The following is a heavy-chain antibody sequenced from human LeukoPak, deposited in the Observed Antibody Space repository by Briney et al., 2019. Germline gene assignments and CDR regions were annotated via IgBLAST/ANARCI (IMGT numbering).Heavy chain of an antibody. Sequence: GGSLRLSCAASGFTFSDYYMSWIRQSPGKGLEWLSYLSGSGGDKNYADSMKGRFTISRDNSKNTLYLQMSSLRAEDTAVYFCAKGGATLALDYWGQGTLVTVSS. D-gene: IGHD1-26*01. CDR2: LSGSGGDK. V-gene: IGHV3-11*05. CDR3: AKGGATLALDY. J-gene: IGHJ4*02. CDR1: GFTFSDYY.